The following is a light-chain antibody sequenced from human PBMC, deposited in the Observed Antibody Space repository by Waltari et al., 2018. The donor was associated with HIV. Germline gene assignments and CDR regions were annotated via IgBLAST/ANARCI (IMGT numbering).Light chain of an antibody. Sequence: DIQMTQSPSILSASIGDRVTVTCRASESINNWLAWYQQKPGRAPKLLSYKASTLESGVPPRCSGRGSGTEFTLISSSLEPDDFATYYCQQYNSYSRKFGQGTKVEMK. J-gene: IGKJ1*01. CDR3: QQYNSYSRK. V-gene: IGKV1-5*03. CDR2: KAS. CDR1: ESINNW.